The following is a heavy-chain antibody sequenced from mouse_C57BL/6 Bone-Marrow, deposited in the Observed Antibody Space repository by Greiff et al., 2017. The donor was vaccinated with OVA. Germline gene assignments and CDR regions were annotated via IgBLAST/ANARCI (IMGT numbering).Heavy chain of an antibody. CDR1: GFTFSDYG. J-gene: IGHJ1*03. CDR3: ARINYWYFDV. Sequence: EVQLQESGGGLVKPGGSLKLSCAASGFTFSDYGMHWVRQAPEKGLEWVAYISSGSSTIYYADTVKGRFTISRDNAKNTLFLQRTSLRSEDTAMYYCARINYWYFDVWGTGTTVTVSS. CDR2: ISSGSSTI. V-gene: IGHV5-17*01.